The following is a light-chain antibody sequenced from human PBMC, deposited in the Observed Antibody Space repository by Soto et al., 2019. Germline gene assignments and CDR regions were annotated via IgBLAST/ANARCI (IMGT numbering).Light chain of an antibody. Sequence: DVVMTQSPLSLPVTLGQPASISCRSSQSLVYSDGNAYLNWFPQRPGQSPRRLIYKVSNRDSGVPATFNGSGSGTAFTLKISRVEAEDVGVYYCVQGTHWPPTFGRGTKVEIK. V-gene: IGKV2-30*01. CDR3: VQGTHWPPT. CDR2: KVS. CDR1: QSLVYSDGNAY. J-gene: IGKJ1*01.